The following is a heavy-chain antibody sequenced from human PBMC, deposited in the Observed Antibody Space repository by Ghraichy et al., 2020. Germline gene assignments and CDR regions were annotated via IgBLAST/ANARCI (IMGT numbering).Heavy chain of an antibody. J-gene: IGHJ6*02. V-gene: IGHV4-31*03. CDR2: IYYSGST. D-gene: IGHD3-3*01. CDR1: GGSISSGGYY. CDR3: AREEYDFWSGYWLDV. Sequence: SETLSLTCTVSGGSISSGGYYWSWIRQHPGKGLEWIGYIYYSGSTYYNPSLKSRVTISVDTSKNQFSLKLSSVTAADTAVYYCAREEYDFWSGYWLDVWGQGTTVTVSS.